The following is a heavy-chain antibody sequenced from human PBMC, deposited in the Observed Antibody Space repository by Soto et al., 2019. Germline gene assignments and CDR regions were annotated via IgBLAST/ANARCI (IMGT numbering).Heavy chain of an antibody. CDR1: GYSFTSYW. J-gene: IGHJ6*02. CDR2: IYPGDSDT. V-gene: IGHV5-51*01. Sequence: PGESLKISCKGSGYSFTSYWIGWVRQMPGKGLEWMGIIYPGDSDTRYSPSFQGQVTISADKSISTAYLQWSSLKASDTAMYYCARALYYYDSSGYYGMDVWGQGTTVTVSS. CDR3: ARALYYYDSSGYYGMDV. D-gene: IGHD3-22*01.